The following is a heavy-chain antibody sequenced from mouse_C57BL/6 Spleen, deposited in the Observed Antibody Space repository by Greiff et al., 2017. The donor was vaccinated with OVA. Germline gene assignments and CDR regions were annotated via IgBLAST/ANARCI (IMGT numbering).Heavy chain of an antibody. CDR2: INYDGSST. D-gene: IGHD2-2*01. CDR3: ARDLLSGYYWYFDV. Sequence: EVKLVESEGGLVQPGSSMKLSCTASGFTFSDYYMAWVRQVPEKGLEWVANINYDGSSTYYLDSLKSRFIISRDNAKNILYLQMSSLKSEDTATYYCARDLLSGYYWYFDVWGTGTTVTVSS. V-gene: IGHV5-16*01. CDR1: GFTFSDYY. J-gene: IGHJ1*03.